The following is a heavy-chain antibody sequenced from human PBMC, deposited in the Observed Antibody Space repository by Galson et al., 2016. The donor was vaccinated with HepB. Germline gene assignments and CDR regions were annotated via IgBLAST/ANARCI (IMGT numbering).Heavy chain of an antibody. J-gene: IGHJ5*02. CDR2: IYPGDSDV. CDR3: AVFNGFVANWLNP. CDR1: GATLNDYL. Sequence: QSGAEVKKPGESLQISCRGSGATLNDYLIAWVRQKPGKGLEWMGVIYPGDSDVKYHPSILGQVTISADKSIGAVYLQWSTLKASDTAIYYWAVFNGFVANWLNPWGQGTQVTVSS. D-gene: IGHD3-10*01. V-gene: IGHV5-51*01.